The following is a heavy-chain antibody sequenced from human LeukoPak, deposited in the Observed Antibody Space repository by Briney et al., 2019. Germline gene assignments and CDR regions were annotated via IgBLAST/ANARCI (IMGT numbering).Heavy chain of an antibody. CDR1: GGSISSSGYY. Sequence: PSETLSLTCTVSGGSISSSGYYWGWIRQPPEKGLEWIGSIYGPGSTYYTPSLKSRVTMSVDMSKNQFSLKLSSVTAADTAVYYCARHPTVTTFYVHQWGQGTLVTVSS. V-gene: IGHV4-39*01. CDR2: IYGPGST. J-gene: IGHJ1*01. CDR3: ARHPTVTTFYVHQ. D-gene: IGHD4-17*01.